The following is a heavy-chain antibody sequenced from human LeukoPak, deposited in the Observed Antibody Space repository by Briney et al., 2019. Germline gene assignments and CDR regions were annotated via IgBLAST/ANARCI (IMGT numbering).Heavy chain of an antibody. CDR1: GGSISSGDYY. V-gene: IGHV4-30-4*01. J-gene: IGHJ3*02. CDR2: IYYSGST. CDR3: ARDRWRYYDILTGENDAFDI. Sequence: SQTLSLTCTVSGGSISSGDYYWSWIRQPPGKGLEWIGYIYYSGSTYYNPSLKSRVTISVDTSKNQFSLKLSSVTAADTAVYYCARDRWRYYDILTGENDAFDIWGQGTMVTVSS. D-gene: IGHD3-9*01.